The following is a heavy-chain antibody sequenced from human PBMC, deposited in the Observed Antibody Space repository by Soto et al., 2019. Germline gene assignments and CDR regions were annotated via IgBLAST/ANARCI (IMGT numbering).Heavy chain of an antibody. J-gene: IGHJ4*02. CDR2: IYDSGST. CDR1: GGSISSYY. D-gene: IGHD3-16*01. CDR3: ARRWGNGFDY. Sequence: SETLSLTCTVSGGSISSYYWSWIRQPPGKGLEWIGYIYDSGSTNYNPSLKSRVTISVDTSKNQFSLKLTSVTAADTAVYYCARRWGNGFDYWGQGTLVTVSS. V-gene: IGHV4-59*08.